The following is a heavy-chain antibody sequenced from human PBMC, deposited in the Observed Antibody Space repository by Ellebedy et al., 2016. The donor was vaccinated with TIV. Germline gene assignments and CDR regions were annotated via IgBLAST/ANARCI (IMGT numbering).Heavy chain of an antibody. Sequence: PGGSLRLSCTGSGFTFGDYALSWVRQAPGKGLEWVGFIRSKVYGGTAEYAASVRGRFTITRDDSKSFAYLQMNSLKTEDTAVYFCAREVATRFDYWGRGILVTVSS. CDR2: IRSKVYGGTA. V-gene: IGHV3-49*04. CDR3: AREVATRFDY. CDR1: GFTFGDYA. J-gene: IGHJ4*02. D-gene: IGHD5-12*01.